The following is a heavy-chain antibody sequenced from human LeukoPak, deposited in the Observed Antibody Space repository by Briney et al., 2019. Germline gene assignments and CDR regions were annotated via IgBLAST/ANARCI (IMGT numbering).Heavy chain of an antibody. J-gene: IGHJ4*02. CDR1: GYTFTSYD. Sequence: ASVKVSCKASGYTFTSYDVNWVRQATGQGLEWMGWMNPNSGNTGYAQKFQGRVTMTRNTSISTAYMELSSLRSEDAAVYYCARGYSVTTELRNDYWGQGTLVTVSS. CDR2: MNPNSGNT. D-gene: IGHD4-17*01. V-gene: IGHV1-8*01. CDR3: ARGYSVTTELRNDY.